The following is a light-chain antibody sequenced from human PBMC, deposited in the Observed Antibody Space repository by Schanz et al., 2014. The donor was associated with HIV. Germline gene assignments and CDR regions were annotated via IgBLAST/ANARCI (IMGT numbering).Light chain of an antibody. V-gene: IGLV2-11*01. CDR2: DVT. CDR3: CSFAGTIWV. J-gene: IGLJ3*02. Sequence: QSALTQPRSVSGSPGQSVAISCTGTSSDVGGYNYVSWYQQHPGKAPESMIYDVTKRPSGVPDRFSGSKSGNTASLTISGLQAEDEADYYCCSFAGTIWVFGGGTKLTVL. CDR1: SSDVGGYNY.